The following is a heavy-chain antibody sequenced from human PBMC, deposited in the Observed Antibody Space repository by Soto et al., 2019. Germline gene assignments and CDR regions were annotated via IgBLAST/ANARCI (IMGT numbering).Heavy chain of an antibody. J-gene: IGHJ4*02. CDR1: GFTFSSYW. CDR2: IKQDGSEK. CDR3: ARVGYRGYAGETFFDY. D-gene: IGHD5-12*01. V-gene: IGHV3-7*05. Sequence: GGSLRLSCAASGFTFSSYWMSWVRQAPGKGLEWVANIKQDGSEKYYVDSVKGRFTISRDNAKNSLYLQMNSLRAEDTAVYYFARVGYRGYAGETFFDYWGQGTLVTVSS.